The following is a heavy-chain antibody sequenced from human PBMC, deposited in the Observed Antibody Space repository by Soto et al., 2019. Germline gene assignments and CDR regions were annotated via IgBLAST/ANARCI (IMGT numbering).Heavy chain of an antibody. CDR3: ASESGYSSSWYVHYGMDV. J-gene: IGHJ6*02. CDR2: IYYSGST. D-gene: IGHD6-13*01. CDR1: GVSISSSSYY. V-gene: IGHV4-39*01. Sequence: SETLSLTCTVSGVSISSSSYYWGWIRQPPGKGLEWIGSIYYSGSTYYNPSLKSRVTISVDTSKNQFSLKLSSVTAADTAVYYCASESGYSSSWYVHYGMDVWGQGTTVTVSS.